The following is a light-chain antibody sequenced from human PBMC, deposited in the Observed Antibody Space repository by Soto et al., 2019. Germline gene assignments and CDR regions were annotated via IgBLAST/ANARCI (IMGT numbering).Light chain of an antibody. CDR3: SSYTSTITLVV. CDR1: STDVGNYNY. CDR2: DVI. J-gene: IGLJ2*01. V-gene: IGLV2-14*01. Sequence: QSALTQPASVSGSPGQSITISCTGTSTDVGNYNYVSWYQQHPGKAPKLMIYDVINRPSGVSNRFSGSKSGNTASLTISGLQAEDEADYYCSSYTSTITLVVFGGGTKVTVL.